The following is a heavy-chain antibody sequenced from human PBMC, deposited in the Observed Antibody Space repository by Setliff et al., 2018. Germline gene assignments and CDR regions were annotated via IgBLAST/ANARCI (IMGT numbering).Heavy chain of an antibody. V-gene: IGHV4-34*01. CDR2: INHRGTT. CDR3: ARGPRFDYESPTYRRRFDP. Sequence: PSETLSLTCAVYGGSFSGYYWNWIRQAPGKGLEWIGEINHRGTTSYTPSLKGRVTISVDTSKNLFSLKLSSVTAADTAVYFCARGPRFDYESPTYRRRFDPWGQGTAGTVSS. D-gene: IGHD3-22*01. J-gene: IGHJ5*02. CDR1: GGSFSGYY.